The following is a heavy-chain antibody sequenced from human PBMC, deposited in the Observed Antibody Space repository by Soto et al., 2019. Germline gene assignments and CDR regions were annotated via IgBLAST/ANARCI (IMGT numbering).Heavy chain of an antibody. CDR3: ARAPPLRYFGWLPWFDP. CDR1: GGSISSGDYY. J-gene: IGHJ5*02. CDR2: IYYSGST. Sequence: QVQLQESGPGLVKPSQTLSLTCTVSGGSISSGDYYWSWIRQPPGKGLEWIGYIYYSGSTYYNPSLKSRVTIAVDTSKNQFPLKLSSVTAADTAVYYCARAPPLRYFGWLPWFDPWGQGTLVTVSS. D-gene: IGHD3-9*01. V-gene: IGHV4-30-4*01.